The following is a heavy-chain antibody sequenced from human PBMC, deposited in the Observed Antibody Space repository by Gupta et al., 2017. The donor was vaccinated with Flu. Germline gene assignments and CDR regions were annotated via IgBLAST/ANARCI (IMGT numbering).Heavy chain of an antibody. J-gene: IGHJ4*02. CDR3: TRGGSGSLGDY. V-gene: IGHV3-74*01. Sequence: HWVRQAPGKGLVWVSRINSEGSSTSYADSVKGRFTISRDNAKNTLYLQMNSLRVEDTALYYCTRGGSGSLGDYWGQGTLVTVSS. D-gene: IGHD3-10*01. CDR2: INSEGSST.